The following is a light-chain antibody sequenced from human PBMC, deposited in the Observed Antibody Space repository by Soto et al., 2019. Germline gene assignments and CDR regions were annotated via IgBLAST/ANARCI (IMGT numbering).Light chain of an antibody. Sequence: DIQMTQSPSTLSASLGDRVTITCRASQSISVWLAWYQQKAGKAPNLLIYKASRLESGVPSRFSGSGSETEFTLTISGLQPGDFAVYYCQQYNNWPWTFGQGTKVDIK. J-gene: IGKJ1*01. CDR1: QSISVW. CDR2: KAS. V-gene: IGKV1-5*03. CDR3: QQYNNWPWT.